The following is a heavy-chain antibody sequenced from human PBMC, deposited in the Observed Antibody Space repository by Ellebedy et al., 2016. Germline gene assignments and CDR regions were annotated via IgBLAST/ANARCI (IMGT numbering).Heavy chain of an antibody. CDR3: YYGHYSGF. V-gene: IGHV3-23*01. CDR1: GFTFRNFF. Sequence: GGSLRLXXVASGFTFRNFFMSWVRQAPGGGLEWISTISGDGDTTFSADSVKGRFTISRDNSRSTLYLQMDSLTAADTAVYYCYYGHYSGFWGQGTLVTVSS. J-gene: IGHJ4*02. CDR2: ISGDGDTT. D-gene: IGHD4-17*01.